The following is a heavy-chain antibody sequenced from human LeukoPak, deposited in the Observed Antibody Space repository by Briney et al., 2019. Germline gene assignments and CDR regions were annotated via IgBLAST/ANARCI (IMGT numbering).Heavy chain of an antibody. CDR3: ARDRKGATDWFDP. D-gene: IGHD1-26*01. CDR2: IYYSGST. CDR1: GGSISSGDYY. J-gene: IGHJ5*02. Sequence: SETLSLTCTVSGGSISSGDYYWSWIRQPPGKGLEWIGYIYYSGSTYYNPSLKSRVTISVDTSKNQFSLKLSSVTAADTAVYYCARDRKGATDWFDPWGQGTLVTVAS. V-gene: IGHV4-30-4*01.